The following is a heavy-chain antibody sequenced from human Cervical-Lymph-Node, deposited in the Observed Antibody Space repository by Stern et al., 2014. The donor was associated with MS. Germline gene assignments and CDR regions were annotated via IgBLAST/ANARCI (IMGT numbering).Heavy chain of an antibody. Sequence: EVQLVESGGGLVQPGGSLRLSCAASGLTVSNNYMSWVRQAPGKGLEWVSLLYASGTTSYADSVKGRFIISRPNSKNTLYLLMKSLRPDDTAVYYCAREGGDADYYYGLDVWGQGTTVTVSS. D-gene: IGHD2-21*02. CDR2: LYASGTT. CDR3: AREGGDADYYYGLDV. V-gene: IGHV3-53*04. J-gene: IGHJ6*02. CDR1: GLTVSNNY.